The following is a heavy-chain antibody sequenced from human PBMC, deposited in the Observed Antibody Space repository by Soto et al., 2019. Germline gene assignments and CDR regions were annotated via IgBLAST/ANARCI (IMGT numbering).Heavy chain of an antibody. CDR2: LHVSATT. CDR1: GGSVCSVSYP. D-gene: IGHD1-26*01. CDR3: AGGGHGTAV. J-gene: IGHJ6*04. Sequence: PSCTLSLTSTVSGGSVCSVSYPWSSIRAPTGKGLSWMGNLHVSATTNANPSPKGRVTMSTAPSKNRFTVKLSSVTASDTAVDDLAGGGHGTAVWGKGTKVTVSS. V-gene: IGHV4-61*01.